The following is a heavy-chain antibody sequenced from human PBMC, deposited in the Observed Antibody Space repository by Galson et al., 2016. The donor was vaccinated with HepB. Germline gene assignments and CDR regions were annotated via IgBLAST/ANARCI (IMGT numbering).Heavy chain of an antibody. J-gene: IGHJ4*02. Sequence: SLRLSCAASGFTFSGSAMHWVRQASGKGLEWVGRIRNKANSYATAYAVSVKGRFTISRDDSKNTAYLQMKSLKTEEPAVYYCTRGGPGNGNFDYWGQGTLVTVSS. CDR1: GFTFSGSA. CDR3: TRGGPGNGNFDY. CDR2: IRNKANSYAT. V-gene: IGHV3-73*01. D-gene: IGHD2-8*01.